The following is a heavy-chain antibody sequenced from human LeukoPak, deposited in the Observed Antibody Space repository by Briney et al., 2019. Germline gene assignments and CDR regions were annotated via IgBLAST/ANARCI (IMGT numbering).Heavy chain of an antibody. Sequence: VKVSCKASGYTFTSYGISWVRQAPGQGLEWMGWISAYNGNTNYAQKLQGRVTMTTDTSTSTAYMELRSLRSDDTAVYYCARVEYCSGGSCYYPVDYWGQGTLVTVSS. J-gene: IGHJ4*02. CDR1: GYTFTSYG. D-gene: IGHD2-15*01. CDR3: ARVEYCSGGSCYYPVDY. V-gene: IGHV1-18*01. CDR2: ISAYNGNT.